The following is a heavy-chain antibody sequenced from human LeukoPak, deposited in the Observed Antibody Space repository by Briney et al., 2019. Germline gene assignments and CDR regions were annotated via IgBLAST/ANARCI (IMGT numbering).Heavy chain of an antibody. CDR3: ARVMVSESYYFDY. CDR2: IYYSGST. J-gene: IGHJ4*02. CDR1: GGSISSGGYY. Sequence: PSETLSLTCTVSGGSISSGGYYWSWIRQHPAKGLEWIGYIYYSGSTYYNPSLKSRVTISVDTSKNQFSLKLSSVTAADTAVYHCARVMVSESYYFDYWGQGTLVTVSS. V-gene: IGHV4-31*03. D-gene: IGHD5-18*01.